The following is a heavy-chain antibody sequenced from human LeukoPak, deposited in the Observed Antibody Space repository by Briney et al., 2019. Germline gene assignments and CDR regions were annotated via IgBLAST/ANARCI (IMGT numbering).Heavy chain of an antibody. Sequence: GGSLRLSCAASGFTVSTTYLSWVRQAPGKGLEWVSVVYSGGNTYYTDSVKGRFTISRDNSKNTLYLQMNSLRAEDTAVYYCASNGENSGTFLQFDCWGQGTLVTVSS. CDR3: ASNGENSGTFLQFDC. CDR2: VYSGGNT. J-gene: IGHJ4*02. V-gene: IGHV3-66*02. CDR1: GFTVSTTY. D-gene: IGHD1-26*01.